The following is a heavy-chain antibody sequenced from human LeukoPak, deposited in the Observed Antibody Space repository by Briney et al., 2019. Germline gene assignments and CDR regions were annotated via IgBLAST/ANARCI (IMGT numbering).Heavy chain of an antibody. V-gene: IGHV4-4*07. CDR3: ARCGPSTTSCYDFDY. J-gene: IGHJ4*02. Sequence: PSETLSLTCTVSGGSISSYYWTWIRQPAGKGLEWIGRIHTSGSTDYNPFLKSRATMSVDTSKNQFSLKLSSVTAADTAVYYCARCGPSTTSCYDFDYWGQGTLVTVSS. CDR2: IHTSGST. CDR1: GGSISSYY. D-gene: IGHD2-2*01.